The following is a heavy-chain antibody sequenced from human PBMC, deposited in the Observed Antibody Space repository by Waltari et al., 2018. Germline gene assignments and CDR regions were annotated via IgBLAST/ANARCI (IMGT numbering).Heavy chain of an antibody. J-gene: IGHJ4*02. CDR3: ASQKSYGCALDY. V-gene: IGHV1-3*01. CDR2: INAGNGNT. CDR1: GGTFSSYA. D-gene: IGHD4-17*01. Sequence: QVQLVQSGAEVKKPGSSVKVSCKASGGTFSSYAISWVRQAPGQRLEWMGWINAGNGNTKYSQKFQGRVTITRDTSASTAYMELSSLRSEDTAVYYCASQKSYGCALDYWGQGTLVTVSS.